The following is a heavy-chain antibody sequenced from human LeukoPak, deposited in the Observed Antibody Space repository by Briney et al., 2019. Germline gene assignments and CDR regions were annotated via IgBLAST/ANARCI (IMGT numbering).Heavy chain of an antibody. Sequence: GGSLRLSCAASGFTFSSYGMHWVRQAPGKGLEWVAFIRYDGSNKYYADSVEGRFTISRDNSKNTLYLQMNSLRAEDTAVYYCASSESGYAYDAFDIWGQGTMVTVSS. CDR1: GFTFSSYG. J-gene: IGHJ3*02. CDR3: ASSESGYAYDAFDI. CDR2: IRYDGSNK. D-gene: IGHD5-12*01. V-gene: IGHV3-30*02.